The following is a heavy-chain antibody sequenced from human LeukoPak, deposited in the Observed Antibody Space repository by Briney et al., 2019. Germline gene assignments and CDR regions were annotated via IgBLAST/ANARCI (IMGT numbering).Heavy chain of an antibody. D-gene: IGHD2-15*01. J-gene: IGHJ5*02. CDR1: GGSISSGSYY. Sequence: SETLSLTCTVSGGSISSGSYYWSWIRQPAGKGLEWIGRIYTSGSTNYNPSLKSRVTIPVDTSKNQFSLKLSSVTAADTAVYYCAGERGIVVVVAATLPPGSWFDPWGQGTLVTVSS. V-gene: IGHV4-61*02. CDR3: AGERGIVVVVAATLPPGSWFDP. CDR2: IYTSGST.